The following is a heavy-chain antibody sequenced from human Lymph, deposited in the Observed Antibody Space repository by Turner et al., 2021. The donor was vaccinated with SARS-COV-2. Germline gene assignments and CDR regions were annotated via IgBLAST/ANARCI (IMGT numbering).Heavy chain of an antibody. CDR1: GIIVSRNY. CDR2: IYSGGTT. CDR3: ARDLGTYGMDV. J-gene: IGHJ6*02. V-gene: IGHV3-53*02. D-gene: IGHD6-13*01. Sequence: EVQLVETGGGSIQPGGSLRLSCSASGIIVSRNYMNWVRQAPEKGLEWVSVIYSGGTTYYAESVKGRFTISRDNSKNTLYLQMNSLRVEDTAVYYCARDLGTYGMDVWGQGTTVTVSS.